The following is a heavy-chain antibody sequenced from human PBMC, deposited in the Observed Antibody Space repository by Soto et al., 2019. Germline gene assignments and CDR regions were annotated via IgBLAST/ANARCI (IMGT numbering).Heavy chain of an antibody. CDR1: GYTFTSYG. J-gene: IGHJ6*02. V-gene: IGHV1-18*01. CDR2: ISAYNGNT. Sequence: QVQLVQSGAEVKKPGASVKVSCKASGYTFTSYGISWVRQAPGQGLEWMGWISAYNGNTNYAQKLQGRVTMTTDTSTSTAYMERRSLRSDDTAVYYCARGPDYGDYYYYYGMDVWGQGTTVTVSS. CDR3: ARGPDYGDYYYYYGMDV. D-gene: IGHD4-17*01.